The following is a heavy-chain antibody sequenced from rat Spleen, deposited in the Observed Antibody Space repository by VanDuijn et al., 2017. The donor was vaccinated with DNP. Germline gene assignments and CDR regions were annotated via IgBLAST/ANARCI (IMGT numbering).Heavy chain of an antibody. CDR1: GFNFNDYW. CDR3: AKGPNYGGWRDYFDY. D-gene: IGHD1-11*01. Sequence: EVKLVESGGGLVQPGSSLKLSCAASGFNFNDYWMGWVRQAPGKGLEWIGQINKDSSTINYNPSLKEKITISRDNAQNTLYLQMSKLGSEDTAIYYCAKGPNYGGWRDYFDYWGQGVMVTVSS. J-gene: IGHJ2*01. V-gene: IGHV4-2*01. CDR2: INKDSSTI.